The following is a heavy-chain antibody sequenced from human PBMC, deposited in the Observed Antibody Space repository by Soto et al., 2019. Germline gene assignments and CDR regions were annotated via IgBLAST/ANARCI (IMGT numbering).Heavy chain of an antibody. CDR1: GYTFSS. CDR3: ARDSGFAEN. J-gene: IGHJ4*02. CDR2: INAGNGDT. Sequence: QVQLLQSGAEVKKPGASVKVSCKASGYTFSSMHWVRQAPGQRLEWMGCINAGNGDTAYSQKFQGRVTITRDTSAKTAYLEMSSLRSEDTAVYYCARDSGFAENWGQGTLVTLSS. D-gene: IGHD5-12*01. V-gene: IGHV1-3*01.